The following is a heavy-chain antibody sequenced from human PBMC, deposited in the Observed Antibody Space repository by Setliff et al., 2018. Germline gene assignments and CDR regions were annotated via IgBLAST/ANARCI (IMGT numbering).Heavy chain of an antibody. Sequence: GSLRLSCAASGFTVSSNYMSWVRQAPGKGLEWVSVIYSGGTTWYTDSVKGRFTISRDNSKNTLYLQMNSLRVEDSGVYYCAKDRDNRWHNFDSWGHGVLVTVSS. V-gene: IGHV3-53*01. D-gene: IGHD1-1*01. CDR1: GFTVSSNY. CDR2: IYSGGTT. CDR3: AKDRDNRWHNFDS. J-gene: IGHJ4*01.